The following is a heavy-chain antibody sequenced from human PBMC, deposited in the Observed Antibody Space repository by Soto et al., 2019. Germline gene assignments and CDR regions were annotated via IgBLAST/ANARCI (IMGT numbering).Heavy chain of an antibody. CDR1: GFTVSSNY. CDR2: IYSGGST. J-gene: IGHJ6*03. V-gene: IGHV3-53*04. D-gene: IGHD2-2*01. Sequence: GGSLRLSCAASGFTVSSNYMSWVRQAPGKGLEWVSVIYSGGSTYYADSVKGRFTISRHNSKNTLYLQMNSLRAEDTAVYYCARGRHEPAAMKLYYYYYMDVWGKGTTVTVSS. CDR3: ARGRHEPAAMKLYYYYYMDV.